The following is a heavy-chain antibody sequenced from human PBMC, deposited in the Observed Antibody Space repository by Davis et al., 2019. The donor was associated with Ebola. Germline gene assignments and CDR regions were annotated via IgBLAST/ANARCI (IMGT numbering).Heavy chain of an antibody. J-gene: IGHJ6*02. D-gene: IGHD3/OR15-3a*01. Sequence: AASVKVSCKVSGDTFTNYAFSWVRQAPGQGLEWMGRINPNSGGTNYAQKFQGRVTMTRDTSISTAYMELSRLRSDDTVVYYCARERLGLYYYGMDVWGQGTTVTVSS. CDR2: INPNSGGT. V-gene: IGHV1-2*05. CDR1: GDTFTNYA. CDR3: ARERLGLYYYGMDV.